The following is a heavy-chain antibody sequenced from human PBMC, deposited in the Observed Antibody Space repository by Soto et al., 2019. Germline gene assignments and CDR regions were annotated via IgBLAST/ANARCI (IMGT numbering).Heavy chain of an antibody. V-gene: IGHV4-39*01. Sequence: QLQLQESGPGLVKPSETLSLTCTVSGGSISSSSYYWGWIRQPPGKGLEWIGSIYYSGSTYYNPSLKSRVTISVDTSKNQFSLKLSSVTAADTAVYYCARGPYYYGSGTSFDYWGQGTLVTVSS. J-gene: IGHJ4*02. D-gene: IGHD3-10*01. CDR3: ARGPYYYGSGTSFDY. CDR1: GGSISSSSYY. CDR2: IYYSGST.